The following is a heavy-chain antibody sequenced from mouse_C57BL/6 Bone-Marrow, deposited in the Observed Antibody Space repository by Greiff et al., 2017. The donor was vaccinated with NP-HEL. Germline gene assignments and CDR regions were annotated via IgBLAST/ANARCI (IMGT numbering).Heavy chain of an antibody. Sequence: QVQLKESGPGLVQPSQSLSITCTVSGFSLTSYGVHWVRQSPGKGLEWLGVIWSGGSTDYNAAFISRLSTSKDNSKSQVFFKMNSLQADDTAIYYCARSQLGRYYAMDYWGQGTSGTVSS. D-gene: IGHD4-1*02. CDR1: GFSLTSYG. CDR2: IWSGGST. J-gene: IGHJ4*01. CDR3: ARSQLGRYYAMDY. V-gene: IGHV2-2*01.